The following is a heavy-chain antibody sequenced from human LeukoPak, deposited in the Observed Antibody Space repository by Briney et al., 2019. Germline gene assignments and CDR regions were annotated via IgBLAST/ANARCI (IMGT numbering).Heavy chain of an antibody. CDR2: ISWNSGSI. V-gene: IGHV3-9*01. CDR1: GFTFNDYA. J-gene: IGHJ4*02. D-gene: IGHD3-10*01. CDR3: ARVTGPLVYFDY. Sequence: AGGSLRLSCAASGFTFNDYAMHWVRQAPGKGLEWVSGISWNSGSIGYADSVKGRFTISRDNAKNSLYLQMNSLRAEDAAVYYCARVTGPLVYFDYWGQGTLVTVSS.